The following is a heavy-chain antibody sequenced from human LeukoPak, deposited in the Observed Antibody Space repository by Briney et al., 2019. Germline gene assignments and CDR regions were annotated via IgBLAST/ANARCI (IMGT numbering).Heavy chain of an antibody. CDR1: GGSISSYY. CDR2: IYYSGST. CDR3: ARHLYDFWSGPEMPGDGMDV. V-gene: IGHV4-59*08. D-gene: IGHD3-3*01. J-gene: IGHJ6*02. Sequence: SETLSLTCTVSGGSISSYYWSWIRQPPGEGLEWIGYIYYSGSTNYNPSLKSRAPISVDTSKNQLSLKLSSVTAADTAVYYCARHLYDFWSGPEMPGDGMDVWGQGTTVTVSS.